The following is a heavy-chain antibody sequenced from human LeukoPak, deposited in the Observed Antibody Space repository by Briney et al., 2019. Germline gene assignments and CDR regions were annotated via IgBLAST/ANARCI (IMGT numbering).Heavy chain of an antibody. V-gene: IGHV5-51*01. CDR1: GYSFTSYW. CDR2: IYPGDSDT. CDR3: ARLRALKLTKRAVAGPHYFDY. Sequence: GESLKISCKGSGYSFTSYWIGWVLQMPGKGLEWMGIIYPGDSDTRYSPSFQGQVTISADKSISTAYLQWSSLKASDTAMYYCARLRALKLTKRAVAGPHYFDYWGQGTLVTVSS. J-gene: IGHJ4*02. D-gene: IGHD6-19*01.